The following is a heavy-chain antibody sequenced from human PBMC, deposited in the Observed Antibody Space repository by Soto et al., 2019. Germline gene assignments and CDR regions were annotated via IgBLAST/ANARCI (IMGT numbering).Heavy chain of an antibody. V-gene: IGHV4-39*01. Sequence: SETLSLTCTVSGGSITSSRNYWGWIRQPPGKGLEWIGSIYYSGSTYYNPSLKSRVTISVDTSKNQFSLKLDSVTAADTAVYYCATVVEMATIDYWGQGTLVTVSS. CDR1: GGSITSSRNY. J-gene: IGHJ4*02. CDR2: IYYSGST. CDR3: ATVVEMATIDY. D-gene: IGHD5-12*01.